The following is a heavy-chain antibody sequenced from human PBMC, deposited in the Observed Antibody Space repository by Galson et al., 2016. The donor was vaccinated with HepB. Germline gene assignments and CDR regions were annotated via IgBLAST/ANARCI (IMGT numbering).Heavy chain of an antibody. CDR2: IYSSGTT. J-gene: IGHJ4*02. CDR1: GGSISSGGFY. V-gene: IGHV4-31*03. D-gene: IGHD1-14*01. Sequence: TLSLTCTVSGGSISSGGFYWSWIRQHPGKGLEWIGYIYSSGTTYYNPSLKSRDTFSVDTSTNQFSLEVTSVTAADTAVYYCAREDRGGARNWGQGTLVTVSS. CDR3: AREDRGGARN.